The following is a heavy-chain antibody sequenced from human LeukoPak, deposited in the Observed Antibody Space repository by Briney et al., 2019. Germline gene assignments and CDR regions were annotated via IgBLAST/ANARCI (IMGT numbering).Heavy chain of an antibody. Sequence: SETLSLTCAVYGVSFSGYYWSWIRQPPGKGLEWIGEINHSGSTNYNPSLKSRVTISVDTSKNQFSLKLSSVTAADTAVYYCARGWRGRIVVVPAGRRFDPWGQGTLVTVSS. CDR3: ARGWRGRIVVVPAGRRFDP. V-gene: IGHV4-34*01. J-gene: IGHJ5*02. CDR1: GVSFSGYY. CDR2: INHSGST. D-gene: IGHD2-2*01.